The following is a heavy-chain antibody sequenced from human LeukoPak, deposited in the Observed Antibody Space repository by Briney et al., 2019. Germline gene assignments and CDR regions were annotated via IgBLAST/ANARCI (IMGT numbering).Heavy chain of an antibody. CDR3: AKDLWFGEFLFGY. J-gene: IGHJ4*02. Sequence: PGRSLRLSCAASGFTFSSYGMHWVRQAPGKGLEWVAVIWYDGSNKYYADSVKGRFTISRDNSKNTLYLQMNSLRAEDTAVYYCAKDLWFGEFLFGYWGQGTLVTVSS. D-gene: IGHD3-10*01. CDR2: IWYDGSNK. CDR1: GFTFSSYG. V-gene: IGHV3-33*06.